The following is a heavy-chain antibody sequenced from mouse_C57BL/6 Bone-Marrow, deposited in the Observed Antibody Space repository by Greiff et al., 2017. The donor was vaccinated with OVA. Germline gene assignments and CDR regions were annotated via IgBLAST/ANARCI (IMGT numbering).Heavy chain of an antibody. CDR1: GYTFTSYW. CDR2: IHPNSGST. J-gene: IGHJ4*01. V-gene: IGHV1-64*01. D-gene: IGHD2-3*01. CDR3: ARWLLPHYYAMDY. Sequence: QVQLQQPGAELVKPGASVKLSCKASGYTFTSYWMHWVKQRPGQGLEWIGMIHPNSGSTNYNEKFKSKATLTVDKSASTAYMQLSSLTSEDSAVYYCARWLLPHYYAMDYWGQGTSVTVSS.